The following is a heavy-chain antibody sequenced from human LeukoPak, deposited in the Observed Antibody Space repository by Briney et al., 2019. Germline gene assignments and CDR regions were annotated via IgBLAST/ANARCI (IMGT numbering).Heavy chain of an antibody. Sequence: GASVKVSCKASGYTFTSYGISWVRQAPGQGLEWMGWISAYNGNTNYAQKLRGRVTMTTDTSTSTAYMELRSLRSDDTAVYYRARDPSSSWHVHPAFDPWGQGTLVTVSS. V-gene: IGHV1-18*01. CDR3: ARDPSSSWHVHPAFDP. CDR1: GYTFTSYG. J-gene: IGHJ5*02. D-gene: IGHD6-13*01. CDR2: ISAYNGNT.